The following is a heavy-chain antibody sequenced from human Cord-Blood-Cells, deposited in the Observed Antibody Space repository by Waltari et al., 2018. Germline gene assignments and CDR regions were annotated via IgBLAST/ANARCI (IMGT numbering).Heavy chain of an antibody. D-gene: IGHD6-6*01. V-gene: IGHV3-74*01. J-gene: IGHJ5*02. CDR2: INSDGSST. CDR3: ARGAPYSSSSEWFDP. CDR1: GFTFSSYW. Sequence: EVQLVESGGGLVQPGGSLRLSCAASGFTFSSYWMHWVRQAPGKGLVWVSLINSDGSSTSYADSVKGRFTISRDNAKNTLYLQMNSLRAEDTAVYYCARGAPYSSSSEWFDPWGQGTLVTVSS.